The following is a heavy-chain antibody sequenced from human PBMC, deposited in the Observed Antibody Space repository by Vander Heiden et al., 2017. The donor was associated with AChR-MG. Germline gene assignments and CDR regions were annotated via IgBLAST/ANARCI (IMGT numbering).Heavy chain of an antibody. J-gene: IGHJ2*01. D-gene: IGHD1-26*01. CDR2: ISGSGGGST. Sequence: EVQLLESGGGLVQPGGSLRLSCAASGVTFSSYGMSWVRQAQGKGLEWVSAISGSGGGSTYYADSVKGRFTISRDNSKNTLYLQMNSLRTEDTAVYYCAKIVGTIFWYFDLWGRGTLVTVSS. CDR3: AKIVGTIFWYFDL. CDR1: GVTFSSYG. V-gene: IGHV3-23*01.